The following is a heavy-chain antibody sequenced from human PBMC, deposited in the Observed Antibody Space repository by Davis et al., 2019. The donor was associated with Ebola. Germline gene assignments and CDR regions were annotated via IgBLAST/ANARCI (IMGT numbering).Heavy chain of an antibody. Sequence: ASVKVSCKTSGYTFPSYPIHWVRQAPGQRLEWMGWINAANGNTRYSQSFQGRVTITRDTSTRTAYLEVTNVTSEDTAVYYCAREWQNYYPYWGQGTLVTVSS. D-gene: IGHD1-7*01. CDR3: AREWQNYYPY. J-gene: IGHJ4*02. CDR1: GYTFPSYP. CDR2: INAANGNT. V-gene: IGHV1-3*01.